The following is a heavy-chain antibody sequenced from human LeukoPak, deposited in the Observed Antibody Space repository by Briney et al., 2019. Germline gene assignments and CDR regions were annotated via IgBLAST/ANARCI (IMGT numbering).Heavy chain of an antibody. V-gene: IGHV1-69*04. CDR1: GGTFSSYA. J-gene: IGHJ3*02. CDR3: ARAAGDYGDYVGAFDI. Sequence: SVKVSCKASGGTFSSYAISWVRQAPGQGLEWMGRIIPILGIANYAQKFQGRVTITADKSTSTAYMELSSLRSEDTAVYYCARAAGDYGDYVGAFDIWGQGTMVTVSS. D-gene: IGHD4-17*01. CDR2: IIPILGIA.